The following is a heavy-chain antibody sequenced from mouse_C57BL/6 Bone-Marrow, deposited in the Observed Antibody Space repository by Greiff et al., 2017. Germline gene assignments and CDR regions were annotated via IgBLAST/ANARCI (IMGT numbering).Heavy chain of an antibody. J-gene: IGHJ2*01. V-gene: IGHV14-4*01. CDR2: IDPENGDT. Sequence: VQLQQSGAELVRPGASVKLSCTASGFNIKDDYMHWVKQRPEQGLEWIGWIDPENGDTEYASKFQGKATITADTSYNTAYLQLSSLTSEDTAVYYCTTYYYDVDYWGQGTTLTVSS. D-gene: IGHD1-1*01. CDR3: TTYYYDVDY. CDR1: GFNIKDDY.